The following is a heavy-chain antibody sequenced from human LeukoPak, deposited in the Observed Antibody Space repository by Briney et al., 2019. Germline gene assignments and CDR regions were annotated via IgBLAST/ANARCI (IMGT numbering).Heavy chain of an antibody. Sequence: GGSLRLSCAASGFTFSSYEMNWVRQAPGKGLEWVSYISSSGSTIYYADSVKGRFTISRDNAKNSLYLQMNSLRAEDTAVYYCARDRSYYGSGIDYWGQRTLVTVSS. CDR3: ARDRSYYGSGIDY. J-gene: IGHJ4*02. CDR1: GFTFSSYE. CDR2: ISSSGSTI. V-gene: IGHV3-48*03. D-gene: IGHD3-10*01.